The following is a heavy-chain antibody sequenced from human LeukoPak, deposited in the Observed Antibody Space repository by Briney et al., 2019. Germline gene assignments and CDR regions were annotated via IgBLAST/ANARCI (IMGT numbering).Heavy chain of an antibody. D-gene: IGHD2-15*01. J-gene: IGHJ4*02. CDR3: ARADCGGGSCYLFY. CDR1: GFTFSNYD. Sequence: PGGSLRLSCAASGFTFSNYDMNWVRQAPGKGLEWVSYISRSGSTIYYADSVKGRFTTSRDNSKNSLYLQMNSLRAEDTAVYYCARADCGGGSCYLFYWGQGILVTVSS. V-gene: IGHV3-48*03. CDR2: ISRSGSTI.